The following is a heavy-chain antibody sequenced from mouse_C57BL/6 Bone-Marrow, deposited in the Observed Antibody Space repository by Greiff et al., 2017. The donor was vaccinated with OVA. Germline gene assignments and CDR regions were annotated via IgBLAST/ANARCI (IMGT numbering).Heavy chain of an antibody. V-gene: IGHV1-85*01. J-gene: IGHJ3*01. CDR3: ARTVCGAY. D-gene: IGHD1-1*01. CDR2: IYPRDGST. CDR1: GYTFTRYD. Sequence: VQLQQSGPELVKPGASVKLSCKASGYTFTRYDINWVQQRPGQGLEWIGWIYPRDGSTTYNEKFKGQATLTVDTSSSTAYLELHSLTSEDSAVYFCARTVCGAYWGQGTLVTVSA.